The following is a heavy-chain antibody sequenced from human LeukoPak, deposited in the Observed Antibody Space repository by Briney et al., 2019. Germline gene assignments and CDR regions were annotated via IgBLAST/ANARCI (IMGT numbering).Heavy chain of an antibody. V-gene: IGHV4-61*02. CDR1: GGSISSGSYY. D-gene: IGHD3-10*01. CDR2: IYTSGST. Sequence: SETLSLTCTVSGGSISSGSYYWSWIRQPAGKGLEWIGRIYTSGSTNYNPSLKSRVTMSVDTSKSQFSLKLSSVTAADTAVYYCARAVGSGSFQTYYYYMDVWGKGTTVTISS. J-gene: IGHJ6*03. CDR3: ARAVGSGSFQTYYYYMDV.